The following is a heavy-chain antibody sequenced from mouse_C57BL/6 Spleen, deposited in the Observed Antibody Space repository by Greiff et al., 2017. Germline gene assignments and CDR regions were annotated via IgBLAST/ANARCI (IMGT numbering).Heavy chain of an antibody. CDR1: GFTFSSYG. V-gene: IGHV5-6*01. Sequence: VQLKESGGDLVKPGGSLKLSCAASGFTFSSYGMSWVRQTPDKRLEWVATISSGGSYTYYPDSVKGRFTISRDNAKNTLYLQMSSLKSEDTAMYYCARHDYDRSMAMDYWGQGTSVTVSS. CDR2: ISSGGSYT. J-gene: IGHJ4*01. CDR3: ARHDYDRSMAMDY. D-gene: IGHD2-4*01.